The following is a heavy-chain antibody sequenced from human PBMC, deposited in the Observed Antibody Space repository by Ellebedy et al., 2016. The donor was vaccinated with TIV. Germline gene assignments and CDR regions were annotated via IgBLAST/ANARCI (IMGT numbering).Heavy chain of an antibody. J-gene: IGHJ4*02. CDR1: GLSFSRYA. V-gene: IGHV3-30*03. CDR3: ATDPSYTSSWFDY. D-gene: IGHD6-13*01. Sequence: PGGSLRLSCAASGLSFSRYALHWVRQAPGKGLEWVALISHDEADENYADSVRGRFTISRDNSKNTVSLEMNRLRVEDTGVYYCATDPSYTSSWFDYWGQGALVTVSS. CDR2: ISHDEADE.